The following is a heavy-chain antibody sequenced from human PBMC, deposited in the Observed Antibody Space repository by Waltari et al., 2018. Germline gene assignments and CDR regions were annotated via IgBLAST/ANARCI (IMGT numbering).Heavy chain of an antibody. D-gene: IGHD1-26*01. J-gene: IGHJ3*02. Sequence: EVQLVESGGGLVKPGGSLRLSCAASGFTFSTYTMHWVRQAPGKGLEWVSSISITSTSIYYGDAGKGRFTISRDNAKNSLYLQMTSLRAEDTAVYYCARASKLVGTTYDAFDIWGQGTMVTVSS. V-gene: IGHV3-21*01. CDR2: ISITSTSI. CDR3: ARASKLVGTTYDAFDI. CDR1: GFTFSTYT.